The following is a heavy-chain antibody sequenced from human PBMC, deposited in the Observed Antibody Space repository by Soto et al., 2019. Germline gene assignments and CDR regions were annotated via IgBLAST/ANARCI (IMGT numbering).Heavy chain of an antibody. CDR1: GGTFSSYA. CDR3: ARDAPITIFGVVITYDAFDI. CDR2: IIPIFGTA. D-gene: IGHD3-3*01. Sequence: SVKVSCKASGGTFSSYATSWVRQAPGQGLEWMGGIIPIFGTANYAQKFQGRVTITADESTSTAYMELSSLRSEDTAVYYCARDAPITIFGVVITYDAFDIWGQGTMVTVSS. J-gene: IGHJ3*02. V-gene: IGHV1-69*13.